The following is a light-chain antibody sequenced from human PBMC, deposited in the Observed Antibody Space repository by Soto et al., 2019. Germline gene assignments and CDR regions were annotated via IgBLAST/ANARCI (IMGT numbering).Light chain of an antibody. J-gene: IGLJ1*01. CDR1: SSDIGTYNY. CDR2: VVT. Sequence: QSALTQLASVSGSPGQSIPVSCTGASSDIGTYNYVSWYQQHPDKAPRLLIYVVTNRPSGVSNRFSGSKSGITASLTISGFQAEDEADYYCSSYTISSYVFGTGTKLTVL. CDR3: SSYTISSYV. V-gene: IGLV2-14*01.